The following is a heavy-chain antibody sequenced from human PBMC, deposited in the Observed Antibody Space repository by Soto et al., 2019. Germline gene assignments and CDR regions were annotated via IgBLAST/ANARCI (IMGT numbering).Heavy chain of an antibody. CDR2: IYPADSES. CDR1: GYSFTTYW. CDR3: ARQPGAAAGSDY. Sequence: GESLKISCKGSGYSFTTYWIAWVRQMPGKGLEWMGIIYPADSESRYSPSFQGQVTISVDKSISTAYLQWSSLRASDTAMYYCARQPGAAAGSDYWGQGTLVTVSS. D-gene: IGHD6-13*01. V-gene: IGHV5-51*01. J-gene: IGHJ4*02.